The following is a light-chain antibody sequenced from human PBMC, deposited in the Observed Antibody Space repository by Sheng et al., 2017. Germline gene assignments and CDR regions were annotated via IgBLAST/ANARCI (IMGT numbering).Light chain of an antibody. CDR2: ASS. CDR3: QXSYSTPXT. CDR1: QSISTY. V-gene: IGKV1-39*01. J-gene: IGKJ3*01. Sequence: DIQMTQSPSSLSAAVGDRVTITCRASQSISTYLNWYQQKPGKAPNLLIFASSSLQSGAPLRFSGSGSGTDFTLTISSLQPEDFATYYCQXSYSTPXTFGPGTKVDIK.